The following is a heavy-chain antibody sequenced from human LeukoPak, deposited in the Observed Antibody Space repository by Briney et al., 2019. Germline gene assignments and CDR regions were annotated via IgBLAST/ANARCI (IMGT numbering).Heavy chain of an antibody. CDR2: IYYSGST. Sequence: SQTLSLTCAVSGGSISSGDYYWSWIRQPPGKGLEWIGYIYYSGSTYYNPSLKSRVTISVDTSKNQFSLKLSSVTAADTAVYYCARDCSGGSCYIDYWGQGTLVTVSS. V-gene: IGHV4-30-4*08. CDR3: ARDCSGGSCYIDY. D-gene: IGHD2-15*01. CDR1: GGSISSGDYY. J-gene: IGHJ4*02.